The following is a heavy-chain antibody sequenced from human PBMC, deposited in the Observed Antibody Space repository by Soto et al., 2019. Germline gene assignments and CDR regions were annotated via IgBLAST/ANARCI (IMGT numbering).Heavy chain of an antibody. CDR1: RFTFSNYA. D-gene: IGHD6-19*01. V-gene: IGHV3-23*01. J-gene: IGHJ5*02. CDR3: AKTNPSRARRSGWHGWFDP. CDR2: VTGRSGGT. Sequence: EVPLLESGGGLVRPGGSLTLSCAASRFTFSNYAMTWVRQAPGKGLEWVSTVTGRSGGTYYADSVKGRFTVSRDNSKNTLYLKMNSLGDEDAAVYHCAKTNPSRARRSGWHGWFDPWSQGTLVTVSS.